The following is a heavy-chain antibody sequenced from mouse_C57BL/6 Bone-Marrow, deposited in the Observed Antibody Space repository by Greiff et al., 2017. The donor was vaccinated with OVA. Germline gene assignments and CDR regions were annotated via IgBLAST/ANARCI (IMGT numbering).Heavy chain of an antibody. D-gene: IGHD1-1*01. CDR3: TRDSTTVVATRAWFAY. V-gene: IGHV5-9-1*02. J-gene: IGHJ3*01. CDR2: ISSGGDYI. Sequence: EVHLVESGEGLVKPGGSLKLSCAASGFTFSSYAMSWVRQTPEKRLEWVAYISSGGDYIYYADTVKGRFTISRDNARNTLYLQMGSLKSEDTAMYYCTRDSTTVVATRAWFAYGGQGTLVTVSA. CDR1: GFTFSSYA.